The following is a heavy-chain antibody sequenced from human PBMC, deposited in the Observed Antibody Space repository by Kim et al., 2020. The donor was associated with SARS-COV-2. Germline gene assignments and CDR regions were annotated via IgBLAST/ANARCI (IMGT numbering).Heavy chain of an antibody. CDR3: ARPPVRVLAATFGEDGMDV. CDR2: IDPSDSYT. J-gene: IGHJ6*02. V-gene: IGHV5-10-1*01. CDR1: GYSFTSYW. D-gene: IGHD2-15*01. Sequence: GESLKISCKGSGYSFTSYWISWVRQMPGKGLEWMGRIDPSDSYTNYSPSFQGHVTISADKSISTAYLQWSSLKASDTAMYYCARPPVRVLAATFGEDGMDVWGQGTTVTVSS.